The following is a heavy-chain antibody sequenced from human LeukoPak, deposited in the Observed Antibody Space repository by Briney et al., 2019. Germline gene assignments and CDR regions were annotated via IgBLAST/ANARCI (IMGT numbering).Heavy chain of an antibody. CDR1: GGTFSSYA. CDR3: ASRGYSGYDLADSDY. CDR2: IIPIFGTA. D-gene: IGHD5-12*01. Sequence: SVKVSCKASGGTFSSYAISWVRQAPGQGLEWMGGIIPIFGTANYAQKFQGRVTITADESTSTAYMELSSLRSEDTAVYYCASRGYSGYDLADSDYWGQGTLVTVSS. V-gene: IGHV1-69*01. J-gene: IGHJ4*02.